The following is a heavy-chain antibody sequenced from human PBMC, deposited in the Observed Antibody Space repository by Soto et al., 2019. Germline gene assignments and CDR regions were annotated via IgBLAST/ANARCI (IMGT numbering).Heavy chain of an antibody. V-gene: IGHV3-74*01. Sequence: EVQLVESGGGLVQPGGSLRLSCAASGFTFSSYWMHWVRQAPGKGLVWVSRIKTDGSSTTYADSVKVRFSISRDNAKNTLYLQMNSLRAEDTAVYYCARGASGSNSPFDYWGQGTLVTVSS. CDR2: IKTDGSST. CDR3: ARGASGSNSPFDY. CDR1: GFTFSSYW. J-gene: IGHJ4*02. D-gene: IGHD3-10*01.